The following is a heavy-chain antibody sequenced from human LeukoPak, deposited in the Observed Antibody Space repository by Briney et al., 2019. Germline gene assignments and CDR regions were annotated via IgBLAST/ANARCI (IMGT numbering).Heavy chain of an antibody. Sequence: SETLSLTCAVSGYSISSGYYWGWVRQPPGKGLEWIGTIYHSGSTYYNPSLKSRVTISVDTSKNQFSLKLSSVTAADTAVYYCARVTGYWYFDLWGRGTLVTVSS. CDR2: IYHSGST. CDR1: GYSISSGYY. D-gene: IGHD2-21*02. V-gene: IGHV4-38-2*01. J-gene: IGHJ2*01. CDR3: ARVTGYWYFDL.